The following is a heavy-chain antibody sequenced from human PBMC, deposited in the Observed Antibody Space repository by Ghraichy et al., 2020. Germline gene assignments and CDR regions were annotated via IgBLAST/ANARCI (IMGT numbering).Heavy chain of an antibody. CDR3: AREDCSSISCFAKVPDY. V-gene: IGHV3-21*01. J-gene: IGHJ4*02. D-gene: IGHD2-2*01. Sequence: ESLNISCAASGFNFSIYSMIWVRQAPGKGLEWVSSISSISEYIYYADSVKGRFTISRDNAKKSLYLQMNSLRAEDTAVYYCAREDCSSISCFAKVPDYWGQGTLVTVSS. CDR2: ISSISEYI. CDR1: GFNFSIYS.